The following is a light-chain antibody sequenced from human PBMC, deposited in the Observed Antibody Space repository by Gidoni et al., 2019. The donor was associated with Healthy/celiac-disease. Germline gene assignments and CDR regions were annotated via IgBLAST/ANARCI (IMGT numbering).Light chain of an antibody. V-gene: IGKV3-20*01. CDR2: GAS. Sequence: EIVLTQSPGTLSLSPGERATLSCRASQSVSSSYLAWYQQKPGQAPRLLIYGASSRATGLPDRFSGSGSGIDFTLTISRLEPEDFAVYYCQQYGSSPRTFGQGTKVEI. CDR1: QSVSSSY. CDR3: QQYGSSPRT. J-gene: IGKJ1*01.